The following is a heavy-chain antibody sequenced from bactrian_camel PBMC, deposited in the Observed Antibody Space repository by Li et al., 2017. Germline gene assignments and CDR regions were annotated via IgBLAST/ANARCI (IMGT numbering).Heavy chain of an antibody. CDR1: GYIDSRYC. D-gene: IGHD7*01. Sequence: QLVESGGGSVQAGGSLRLSCAASGYIDSRYCVAWFRQTPGKEREGVAAIDTAGAPTYTYAVAGRFTISKDNVKNTLYLQMNDLKSEDTAMYYCAADNVNLQLARHYSYWGQGTQVTVS. CDR3: AADNVNLQLARHYSY. CDR2: IDTAGAP. V-gene: IGHV3S1*01. J-gene: IGHJ4*01.